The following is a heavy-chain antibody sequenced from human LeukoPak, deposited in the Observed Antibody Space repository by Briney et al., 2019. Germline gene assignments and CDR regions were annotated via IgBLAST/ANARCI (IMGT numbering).Heavy chain of an antibody. CDR1: GGSISSYY. CDR2: IYYSGST. CDR3: AREGPGPYNWFDP. J-gene: IGHJ5*02. Sequence: SETLSLTCTVSGGSISSYYWSWIRQPPGKGLEWIGYIYYSGSTNYNPSLKSRVTISVDTSKNQFSLKLSSVTAADTAVYYCAREGPGPYNWFDPWGQGTLVTVSS. V-gene: IGHV4-59*01. D-gene: IGHD2-8*02.